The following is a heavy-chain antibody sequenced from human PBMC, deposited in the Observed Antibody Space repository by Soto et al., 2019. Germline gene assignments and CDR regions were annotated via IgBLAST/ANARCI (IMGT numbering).Heavy chain of an antibody. V-gene: IGHV4-4*02. CDR2: IYHSGST. Sequence: PSETLSLTCTVSGVSINSANWWTWVRQSPGKGLELIGEIYHSGSTNFNPSLKSRVTISVDNSNNQFYLELTSVTAADTAVYYCARYCGGGSCYLGAFDIWGQGTMVTVSS. CDR3: ARYCGGGSCYLGAFDI. J-gene: IGHJ3*02. CDR1: GVSINSANW. D-gene: IGHD2-15*01.